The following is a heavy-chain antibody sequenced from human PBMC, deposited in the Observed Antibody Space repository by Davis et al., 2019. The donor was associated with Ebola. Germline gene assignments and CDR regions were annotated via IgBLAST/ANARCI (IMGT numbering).Heavy chain of an antibody. CDR3: ARSWAISAPHPAGY. CDR2: VHYTGST. V-gene: IGHV4-59*08. J-gene: IGHJ4*02. Sequence: SETLSLTCTVSGGSISSYHWNWIRQPPGKGLEWIGYVHYTGSTNYNPSLKSRVTISIDTSRNQFSLKLTSVTAADTALYYCARSWAISAPHPAGYWGQGTLVTVSS. CDR1: GGSISSYH. D-gene: IGHD6-13*01.